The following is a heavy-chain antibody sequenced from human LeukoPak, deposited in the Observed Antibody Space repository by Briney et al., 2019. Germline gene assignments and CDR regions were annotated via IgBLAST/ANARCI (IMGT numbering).Heavy chain of an antibody. CDR1: GFTFSSYW. CDR2: ISIRSSDI. D-gene: IGHD2-2*02. J-gene: IGHJ3*01. CDR3: ARDRASLYDAFDL. V-gene: IGHV3-21*01. Sequence: GGSLRLSCAASGFTFSSYWMSWVRQAPGKGLEWVSSISIRSSDIYYGDSMKGRFTTSRDNAKNSLFLQMNSLRAEDTAMYYCARDRASLYDAFDLWGQGTLVTVSS.